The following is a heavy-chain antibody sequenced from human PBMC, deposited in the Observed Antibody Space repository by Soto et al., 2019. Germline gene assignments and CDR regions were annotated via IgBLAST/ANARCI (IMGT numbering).Heavy chain of an antibody. Sequence: GASVKVSCKASGYTFTSYAMHWVRQAPGQRLEWMGWINAGNGNTKYSQKFQDRFTITMDISGSTAYMEVSRLRSEVTSVYYCASSRVTMVAYGRDVWGQGTTVTVSS. CDR2: INAGNGNT. V-gene: IGHV1-3*01. D-gene: IGHD3-10*01. CDR3: ASSRVTMVAYGRDV. CDR1: GYTFTSYA. J-gene: IGHJ6*02.